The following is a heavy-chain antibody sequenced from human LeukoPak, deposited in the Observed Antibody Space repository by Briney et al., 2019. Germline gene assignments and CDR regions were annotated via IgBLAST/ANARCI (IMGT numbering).Heavy chain of an antibody. CDR1: GGTFNADA. CDR2: IFPIFGTT. D-gene: IGHD5-12*01. Sequence: SVKVSCKASGGTFNADAIYWVRQAPGQGLEWMGGIFPIFGTTKYAQKFQGRVTISTDESTRTTYMEVSSLRSEDTAIYYCATLRSDYDPDYWGQGTLVIVSS. J-gene: IGHJ4*02. CDR3: ATLRSDYDPDY. V-gene: IGHV1-69*05.